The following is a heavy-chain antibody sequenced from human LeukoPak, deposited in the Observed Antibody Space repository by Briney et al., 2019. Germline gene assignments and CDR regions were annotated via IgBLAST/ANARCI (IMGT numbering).Heavy chain of an antibody. CDR3: ARAPYYYDSQNDFDY. D-gene: IGHD3-22*01. V-gene: IGHV1-24*01. CDR2: FDPEDGET. CDR1: GYTLTELS. J-gene: IGHJ4*02. Sequence: ASVKFSCKVSGYTLTELSMHWVRQAPGKGLEWMGGFDPEDGETIYAQKFQGRVTMTRDTSINTAYMELSRLRSDDTAMYYCARAPYYYDSQNDFDYWGQGTLVTVSS.